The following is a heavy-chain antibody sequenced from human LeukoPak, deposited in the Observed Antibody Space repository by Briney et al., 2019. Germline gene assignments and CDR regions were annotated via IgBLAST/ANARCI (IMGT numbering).Heavy chain of an antibody. CDR2: INPNSGGT. CDR3: ARALYSSSSPNYYYYYMDV. CDR1: GYTFTGYY. D-gene: IGHD6-6*01. Sequence: ASVKVSCKASGYTFTGYYMHWVRQAPGQGLEWMGWINPNSGGTNYAQKFQGRVTMTRDTSISTAYMELSRLRSDDTAVYYCARALYSSSSPNYYYYYMDVWGKGTTVTVSS. V-gene: IGHV1-2*02. J-gene: IGHJ6*03.